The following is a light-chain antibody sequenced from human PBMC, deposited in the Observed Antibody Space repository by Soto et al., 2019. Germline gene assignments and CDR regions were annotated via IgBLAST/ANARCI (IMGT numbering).Light chain of an antibody. CDR1: QDISHY. Sequence: IQMTQSPSSRSASAGDTVNITCQASQDISHYLNWYQQKPGKALKLLIYDASNLHPGVPSRFRGSGSGTEFSFNITSLQPEDVATYYCQQYDDLPITCGQGTRLEIK. V-gene: IGKV1-33*01. J-gene: IGKJ5*01. CDR2: DAS. CDR3: QQYDDLPIT.